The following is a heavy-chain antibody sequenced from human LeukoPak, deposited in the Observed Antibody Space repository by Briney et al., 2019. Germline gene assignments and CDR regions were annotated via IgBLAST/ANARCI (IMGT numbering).Heavy chain of an antibody. CDR3: AQARSSSGYGPLGLY. CDR1: GFSVSNYY. Sequence: PGGSLRLSCAASGFSVSNYYMSWVRQAPGKGLEFVSVIYSDGSTYYADSVKGRFTISRDNSKKTLFLQMNSLGAEDTAVYYCAQARSSSGYGPLGLYWGQGTLVTVSS. CDR2: IYSDGST. J-gene: IGHJ4*02. V-gene: IGHV3-53*01. D-gene: IGHD5-12*01.